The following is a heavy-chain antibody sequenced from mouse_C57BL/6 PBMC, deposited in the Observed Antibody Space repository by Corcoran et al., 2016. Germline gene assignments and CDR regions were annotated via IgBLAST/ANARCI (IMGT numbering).Heavy chain of an antibody. Sequence: EVQLQQSGPVLVKPGASVKMSCKASGYTFTDYYMNWVKQSHGKSLEWIGVINPYNGGTSYNQKFKGKATLTVDKSSSTAYMELNSLTSEDSAVYYCARDGNSYYYAMDYWGQGTSVTVSS. CDR2: INPYNGGT. D-gene: IGHD2-1*01. J-gene: IGHJ4*01. V-gene: IGHV1-19*01. CDR3: ARDGNSYYYAMDY. CDR1: GYTFTDYY.